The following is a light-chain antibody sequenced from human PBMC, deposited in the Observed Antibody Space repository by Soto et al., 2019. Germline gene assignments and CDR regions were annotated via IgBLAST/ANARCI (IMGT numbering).Light chain of an antibody. CDR2: DNN. CDR1: SSNIGNKY. J-gene: IGLJ2*01. V-gene: IGLV1-51*01. CDR3: GTWDNSLSALV. Sequence: QSVLTQPPSVSAAPGQKVTISCSGSSSNIGNKYVSWYQQLPGTAPKLLIYDNNKRPSGIPDRFSGSKSGTSATLCITGLQTGDEADYYCGTWDNSLSALVFGGGTKLTVL.